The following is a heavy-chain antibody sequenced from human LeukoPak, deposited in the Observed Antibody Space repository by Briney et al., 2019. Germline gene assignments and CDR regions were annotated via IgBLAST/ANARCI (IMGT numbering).Heavy chain of an antibody. D-gene: IGHD3-22*01. J-gene: IGHJ5*02. CDR3: ARDRYDSVYNWFDP. V-gene: IGHV4-4*07. CDR2: IYTSESTNYNP. CDR1: GGSISNYY. Sequence: SETLSLTCTVSGGSISNYYWSWIRQPAGKGLEWIGRIYTSESTNYNPNYNPSLKSRVTMSVDTSKNQFSLKLTSVTAADTAVYYCARDRYDSVYNWFDPWGQGTLVTVSS.